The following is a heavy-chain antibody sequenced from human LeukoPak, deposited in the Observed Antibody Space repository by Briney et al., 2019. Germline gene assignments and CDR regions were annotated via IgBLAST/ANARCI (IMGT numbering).Heavy chain of an antibody. CDR2: IIPIFGTA. CDR3: ARVYVGGAPGQFHS. J-gene: IGHJ4*02. Sequence: SVKVSCKASGGTFSSYAISWVRQAPGQGLEWMGGIIPIFGTANYAQKLQGRVTMTTDTSTSTAYMEVRSLRSDDTAVYYCARVYVGGAPGQFHSWGQGTLVTVSS. D-gene: IGHD3-10*02. CDR1: GGTFSSYA. V-gene: IGHV1-69*05.